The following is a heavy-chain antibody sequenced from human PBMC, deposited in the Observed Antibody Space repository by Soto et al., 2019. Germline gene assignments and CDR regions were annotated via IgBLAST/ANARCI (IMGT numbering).Heavy chain of an antibody. Sequence: SETLSLTCTVSGDSISSSNSHWGWTRQPPGKGLEYIGSVYYGGAIFYSGNVYYNPSLKSRVTISVDTSKNQFSLRLSSVTAADTGVYYCVRYDRINMKPYSPEGFHIWGQGTMVTVSS. CDR1: GDSISSSNSH. CDR3: VRYDRINMKPYSPEGFHI. V-gene: IGHV4-39*01. CDR2: VYYGGAIFYSGNV. J-gene: IGHJ3*02. D-gene: IGHD3-3*02.